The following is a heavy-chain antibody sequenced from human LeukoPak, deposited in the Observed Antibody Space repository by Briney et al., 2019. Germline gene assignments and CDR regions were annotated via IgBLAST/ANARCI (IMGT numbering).Heavy chain of an antibody. CDR2: INHSGST. J-gene: IGHJ4*02. CDR1: GGSFSGYY. D-gene: IGHD6-13*01. V-gene: IGHV4-34*01. CDR3: ARGQPYSSSWYDY. Sequence: SETLSLTCAVYGGSFSGYYWSWIRQPPGKGLEWIGEINHSGSTNYNPSLKSRVTISVDTSKNQFSPKLSSVTAADTAVYYCARGQPYSSSWYDYWGQGTLVTVSS.